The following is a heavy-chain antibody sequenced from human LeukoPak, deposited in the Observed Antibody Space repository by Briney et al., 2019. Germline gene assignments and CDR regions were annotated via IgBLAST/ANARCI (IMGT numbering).Heavy chain of an antibody. CDR3: ARDLVNSYGYADY. J-gene: IGHJ4*02. CDR2: INPNSGGT. Sequence: ASVKVSCKASGGTFNSYDINWVRQAPGQGLEWMGWINPNSGGTNYAQKFQGRVTMTRDTSISTAYMELSRLRSDDTAVYYCARDLVNSYGYADYWGQGTLVTVSS. CDR1: GGTFNSYD. V-gene: IGHV1-2*02. D-gene: IGHD5-18*01.